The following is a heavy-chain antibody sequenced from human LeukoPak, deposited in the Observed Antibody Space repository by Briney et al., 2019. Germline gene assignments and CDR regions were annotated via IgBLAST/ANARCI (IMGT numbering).Heavy chain of an antibody. D-gene: IGHD6-13*01. J-gene: IGHJ4*02. CDR2: MNPNSGNT. V-gene: IGHV1-8*02. Sequence: GASVKVSCKASGYTFTSYYMHWVRQAPGQGLEWMGWMNPNSGNTGYAQKFQGRVTMTRNTSISTAYMELRSLRSDDTAVYYCARAGSSWYSLLDNWGQGTLVTVSS. CDR1: GYTFTSYY. CDR3: ARAGSSWYSLLDN.